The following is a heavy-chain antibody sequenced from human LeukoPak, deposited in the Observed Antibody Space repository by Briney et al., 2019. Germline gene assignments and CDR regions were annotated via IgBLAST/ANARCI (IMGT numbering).Heavy chain of an antibody. D-gene: IGHD3-9*01. CDR2: ISGSGGST. CDR3: AKTGYFDWSYYFDY. J-gene: IGHJ4*02. Sequence: GGSLRLSCAASGFTFSSEGMAWLRQAPGKGLEWVSAISGSGGSTYYADSVKGRFTISRDNSKNTLYLQMNSLRAEDTAVYYCAKTGYFDWSYYFDYWGQGTLVTVSS. V-gene: IGHV3-23*01. CDR1: GFTFSSEG.